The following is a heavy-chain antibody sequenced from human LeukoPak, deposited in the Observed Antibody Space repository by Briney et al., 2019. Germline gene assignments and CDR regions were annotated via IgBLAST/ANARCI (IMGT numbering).Heavy chain of an antibody. Sequence: GGSLRLSCAASGFTFSSYAMHWVRQAPGKGLEWVAVISYDGSNKYYADSVKGQFTISRDNSKYTLYLEMNSLRAEDTAVYYCARAPRLYFDFWSGYLNWFDPWGQGTLVTVSS. V-gene: IGHV3-30-3*01. J-gene: IGHJ5*02. D-gene: IGHD3-3*01. CDR1: GFTFSSYA. CDR3: ARAPRLYFDFWSGYLNWFDP. CDR2: ISYDGSNK.